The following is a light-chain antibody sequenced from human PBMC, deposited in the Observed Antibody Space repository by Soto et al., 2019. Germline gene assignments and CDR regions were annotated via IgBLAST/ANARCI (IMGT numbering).Light chain of an antibody. CDR1: QSVSNN. V-gene: IGKV3-20*01. CDR3: QQYGSSPRT. Sequence: EIVMTQSPATLCASPGERATLSCRASQSVSNNLAWYQQKPGQAPRLHIYGASTRATGIPDRFTGSGSGTDFTLTISRLEPEDFAVYYCQQYGSSPRTFGQGTKVDIK. J-gene: IGKJ1*01. CDR2: GAS.